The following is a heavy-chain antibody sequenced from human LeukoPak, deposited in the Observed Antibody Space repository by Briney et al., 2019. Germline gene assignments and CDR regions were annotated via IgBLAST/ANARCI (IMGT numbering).Heavy chain of an antibody. CDR1: GYSFANYW. V-gene: IGHV5-51*01. CDR2: MFPGDSDP. Sequence: GESLKISCKGSGYSFANYWIGWVRQMPGKGLEWMGIMFPGDSDPRYSPSFQGQVTTSVDKSVSTAYLQWNSLKASDTAMYYCARPTRYGSGSYYLYFQHWGQGTLVTVSS. D-gene: IGHD3-10*01. J-gene: IGHJ1*01. CDR3: ARPTRYGSGSYYLYFQH.